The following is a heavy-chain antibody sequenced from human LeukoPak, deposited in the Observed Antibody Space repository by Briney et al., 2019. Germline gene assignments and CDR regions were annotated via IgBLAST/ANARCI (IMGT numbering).Heavy chain of an antibody. CDR1: VYTFTGYY. D-gene: IGHD4-23*01. V-gene: IGHV1-2*02. J-gene: IGHJ4*02. CDR3: ARAVVTRVSDY. CDR2: INTNSGAT. Sequence: ASVTVSFKATVYTFTGYYMHWVRQAPGQGLGWMGWINTNSGATNYAQKFQGRVTMTRDTSISTAYMELSRLRSDDTAVYYCARAVVTRVSDYWGQGALVTASS.